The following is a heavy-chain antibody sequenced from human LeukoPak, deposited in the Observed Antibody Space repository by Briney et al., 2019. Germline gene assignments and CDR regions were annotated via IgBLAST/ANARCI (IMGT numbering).Heavy chain of an antibody. CDR1: GYSISSGYY. J-gene: IGHJ3*02. Sequence: SETLSLTCTVSGYSISSGYYWGWIRQPPGKGLEWIGSIYHSGSTYYNPSLKSRVTISVDTSKNQFSLNLSSVTAADTAVYYCARSDGYGLVGIWGQGTMVTVSS. V-gene: IGHV4-38-2*02. CDR2: IYHSGST. D-gene: IGHD3-10*01. CDR3: ARSDGYGLVGI.